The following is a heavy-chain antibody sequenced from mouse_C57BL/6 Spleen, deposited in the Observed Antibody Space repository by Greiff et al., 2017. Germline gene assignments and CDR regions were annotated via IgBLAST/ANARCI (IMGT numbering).Heavy chain of an antibody. Sequence: QVQLQQPGAELVKPGASVKMSCKASGYTFTSYWITWVKQRPGQGLEWIGDIYPGSGSTNYNEKFKSKATLTVDTSSSTAYMQLSSLTSEDSAVYYCARRSYYYGSSFDYWGQGTTLTVSA. V-gene: IGHV1-55*01. CDR3: ARRSYYYGSSFDY. CDR2: IYPGSGST. CDR1: GYTFTSYW. J-gene: IGHJ2*01. D-gene: IGHD1-1*01.